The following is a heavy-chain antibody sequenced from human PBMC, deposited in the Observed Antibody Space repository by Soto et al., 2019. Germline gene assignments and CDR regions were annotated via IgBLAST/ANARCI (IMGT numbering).Heavy chain of an antibody. V-gene: IGHV3-20*01. CDR2: INWNGGST. Sequence: GGSLRLSCAASGFTFDDYGMSWVRQAPGKGLEWVSGINWNGGSTGYADSVKGRFTISRDNAKNSLYLQMNSLRAEDTALYHCARVNYGDKKYYFDYWGQGTLVTVSS. CDR1: GFTFDDYG. D-gene: IGHD4-17*01. CDR3: ARVNYGDKKYYFDY. J-gene: IGHJ4*02.